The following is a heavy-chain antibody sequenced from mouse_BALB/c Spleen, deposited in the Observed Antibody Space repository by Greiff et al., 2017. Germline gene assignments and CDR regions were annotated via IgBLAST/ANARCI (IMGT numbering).Heavy chain of an antibody. CDR3: ARNRYDVGDYAMDY. Sequence: QVQLKESGPGLVQPSQSLSITCTVSGFSLTSYGVHWVRQSPGKGLEWLGVIWSGGSTDYNAAFISRLSISKDNSKSQVFFKMNSLQADDTAIYYCARNRYDVGDYAMDYWGQGTSVTVSS. CDR1: GFSLTSYG. CDR2: IWSGGST. D-gene: IGHD2-14*01. V-gene: IGHV2-4-1*01. J-gene: IGHJ4*01.